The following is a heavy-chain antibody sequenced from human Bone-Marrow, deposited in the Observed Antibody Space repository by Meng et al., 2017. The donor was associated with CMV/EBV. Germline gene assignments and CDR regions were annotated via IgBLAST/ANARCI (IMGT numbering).Heavy chain of an antibody. Sequence: YWMHWVRQAPGEGLVWVSRINSDGSSTSYADSVKGRFTISRDNAKNTLYLQMNSLRAEDTAVYYCARGTYDFWSGYYPYYYYGMDVWGQGTTVTVSS. D-gene: IGHD3-3*01. J-gene: IGHJ6*02. CDR1: YW. V-gene: IGHV3-74*01. CDR2: INSDGSST. CDR3: ARGTYDFWSGYYPYYYYGMDV.